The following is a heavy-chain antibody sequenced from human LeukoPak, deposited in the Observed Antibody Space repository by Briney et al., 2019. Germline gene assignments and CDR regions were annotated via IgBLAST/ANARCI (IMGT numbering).Heavy chain of an antibody. CDR3: ARVGDYNDLVY. CDR2: IYNSGST. V-gene: IGHV4-39*07. CDR1: GDSISSSSYY. D-gene: IGHD4-11*01. J-gene: IGHJ4*02. Sequence: SETLSLTCTVSGDSISSSSYYWGWIRQPPGKGLEWIGSIYNSGSTYYNPSLKSRVTISVDRSKNQFSLKLRSVTAADTAVYYCARVGDYNDLVYWGQGTLVTVSS.